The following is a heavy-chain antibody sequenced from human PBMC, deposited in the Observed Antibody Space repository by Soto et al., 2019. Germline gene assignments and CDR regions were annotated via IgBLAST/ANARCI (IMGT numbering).Heavy chain of an antibody. V-gene: IGHV4-39*07. D-gene: IGHD6-19*01. CDR2: IYYSGST. Sequence: SETLSLTCTVSGGSISSGDYYWSWIRQPPGKGLEWIGSIYYSGSTYYNPSLKSRVTISVDTSKNQFSLKLSSVTAADTAVYYCARARIAVVYYYGMDVWGQGTTVTVSS. CDR3: ARARIAVVYYYGMDV. J-gene: IGHJ6*02. CDR1: GGSISSGDYY.